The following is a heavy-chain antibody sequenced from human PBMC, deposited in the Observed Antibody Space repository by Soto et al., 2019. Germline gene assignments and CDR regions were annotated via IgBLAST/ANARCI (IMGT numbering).Heavy chain of an antibody. J-gene: IGHJ5*02. CDR3: AKDPYDSLTGYNNWFDP. Sequence: PSVRVRWNAFGYTFVSFGMRWVRQAPGQRLEWMGWINAGNGNTKYSQKFQGRFTISRDNAKNSLYLQMNSLRPEDTAVYYCAKDPYDSLTGYNNWFDPWGQGTLVTVSS. D-gene: IGHD3-9*01. CDR1: GYTFVSFG. CDR2: INAGNGNT. V-gene: IGHV1-3*01.